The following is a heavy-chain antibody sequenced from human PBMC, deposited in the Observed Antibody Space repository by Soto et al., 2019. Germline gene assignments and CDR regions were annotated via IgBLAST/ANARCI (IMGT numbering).Heavy chain of an antibody. D-gene: IGHD3-9*01. CDR3: ARGYGNDWDWFDY. CDR2: VNSDGRSP. J-gene: IGHJ4*02. V-gene: IGHV3-74*01. Sequence: EVHLVESGGDLVQPGGSLRLSCIASGFTFSSHWMHWVRQAPGKGLVWVSRVNSDGRSPRYADSVKGRFTISRDDAQNTLHLQMNRLRAEDAAVYYCARGYGNDWDWFDYWGQGTQVAVSA. CDR1: GFTFSSHW.